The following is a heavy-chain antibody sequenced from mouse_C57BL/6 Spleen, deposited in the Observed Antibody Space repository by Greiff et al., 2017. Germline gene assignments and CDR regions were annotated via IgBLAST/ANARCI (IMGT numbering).Heavy chain of an antibody. D-gene: IGHD1-1*01. CDR3: ARYLLLDAMDY. V-gene: IGHV1-80*01. CDR2: IYPGDGVT. J-gene: IGHJ4*01. Sequence: QVQLQQSGAELVKPGASVKISCKASGYAFSSYWMNWVKQRPGKGLEWIGQIYPGDGVTNYNGKFKGKATLTADKSSSTAYMQLSSLTSEDSAVYFCARYLLLDAMDYWGQGTSVTVSS. CDR1: GYAFSSYW.